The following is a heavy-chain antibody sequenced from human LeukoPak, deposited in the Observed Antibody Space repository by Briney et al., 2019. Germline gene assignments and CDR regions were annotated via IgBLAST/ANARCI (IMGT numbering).Heavy chain of an antibody. CDR2: TYSDGST. J-gene: IGHJ4*02. D-gene: IGHD6-19*01. CDR3: ARNLNWLGVFDY. Sequence: GGSLRLSCAASGLTVSSKYMSWVRHAPGKGLEGVSVTYSDGSTYYADSVKGRFTISRDNSKNTLYLQMNSLRAEDTAVYYCARNLNWLGVFDYWGQGTLVTVSS. V-gene: IGHV3-53*01. CDR1: GLTVSSKY.